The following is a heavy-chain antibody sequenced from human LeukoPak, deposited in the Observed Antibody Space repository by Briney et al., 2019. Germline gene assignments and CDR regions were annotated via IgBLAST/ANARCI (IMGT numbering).Heavy chain of an antibody. CDR1: GGSFSGYF. CDR2: VNHSGRT. V-gene: IGHV4-34*01. CDR3: ARGQFQRDY. Sequence: SETLSLTCAVYGGSFSGYFWSWIRQPPGKGLEWIGEVNHSGRTNYNPSLKSRVAISVDTSKNQFSLNLRSVTAADTAVYYCARGQFQRDYWGQGTLVTVSS. J-gene: IGHJ4*02.